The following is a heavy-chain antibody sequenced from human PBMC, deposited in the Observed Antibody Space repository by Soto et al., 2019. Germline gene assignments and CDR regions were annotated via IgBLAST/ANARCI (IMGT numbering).Heavy chain of an antibody. CDR1: GYTFTGYC. Sequence: ASVKVSCKASGYTFTGYCIHCVRQAPGQVLEWMGWINAYNGDTNYAQKLQGRVTMTTDTSTSTAYMELRSLRSDDTAVYYCARDLRTRDDDFEIWGQGTMVTVSS. CDR3: ARDLRTRDDDFEI. J-gene: IGHJ3*02. CDR2: INAYNGDT. V-gene: IGHV1-18*04.